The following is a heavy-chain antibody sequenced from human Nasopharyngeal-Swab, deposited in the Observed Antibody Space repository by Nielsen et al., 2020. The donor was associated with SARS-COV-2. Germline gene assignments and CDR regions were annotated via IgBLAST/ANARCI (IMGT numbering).Heavy chain of an antibody. D-gene: IGHD4-17*01. J-gene: IGHJ4*02. CDR2: IAHDARNE. Sequence: WGGQREGNGLEWVSFIAHDARNEYYGDSVKGRFAISRDSSKNTLYLQMDSLRGEDTAVYYCARAASAPYGVYYWGRGTLVTVSS. V-gene: IGHV3-30*03. CDR3: ARAASAPYGVYY.